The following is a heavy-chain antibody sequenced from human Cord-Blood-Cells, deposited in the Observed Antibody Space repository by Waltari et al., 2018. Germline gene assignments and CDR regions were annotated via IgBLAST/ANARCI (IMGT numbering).Heavy chain of an antibody. J-gene: IGHJ2*01. CDR1: GYSISSGYY. Sequence: QVQLQESGPGLVKPSETLSLTCTVSGYSISSGYYWGWIRQPPGKGLEWIGSIYHSGSTYYNPSLKSRVTISVDTSKNQFSPKLSSVTAADTAVYYCARGEADGSSSWYFDLWGRGTLVTVSS. CDR3: ARGEADGSSSWYFDL. V-gene: IGHV4-38-2*02. D-gene: IGHD6-6*01. CDR2: IYHSGST.